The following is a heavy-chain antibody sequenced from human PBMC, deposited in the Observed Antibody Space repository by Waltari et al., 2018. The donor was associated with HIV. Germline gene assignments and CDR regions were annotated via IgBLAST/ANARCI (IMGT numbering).Heavy chain of an antibody. D-gene: IGHD1-26*01. J-gene: IGHJ3*02. CDR1: GGPFSSYA. V-gene: IGHV1-69*13. CDR2: IIPIFGTA. CDR3: ARGHSVSSDDAFDI. Sequence: QVQLVQSGAEVKKPGSSVKFSCKASGGPFSSYAISWVRQAPGQGLEWMGGIIPIFGTADYAQKFQGRVTITADESTSTAYMELSSLRSEDTAVYYCARGHSVSSDDAFDIWGQGTMVTVSS.